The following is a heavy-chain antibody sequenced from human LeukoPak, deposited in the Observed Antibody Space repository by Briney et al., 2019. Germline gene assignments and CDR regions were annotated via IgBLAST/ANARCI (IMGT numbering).Heavy chain of an antibody. CDR2: INPNSGGT. CDR1: GYTLTGYY. V-gene: IGHV1-2*02. Sequence: ASVKVSCKASGYTLTGYYMHWVRQAPGQGLEWMGWINPNSGGTNYAQKFQGRVTMTRDTSISTAYMELSRLRSDDTAVYYCARAWYSSSSLDWFDPWGQGTLVTVSS. J-gene: IGHJ5*02. CDR3: ARAWYSSSSLDWFDP. D-gene: IGHD6-6*01.